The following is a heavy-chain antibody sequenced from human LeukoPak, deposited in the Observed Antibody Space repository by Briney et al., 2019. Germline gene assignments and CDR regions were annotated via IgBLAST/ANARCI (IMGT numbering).Heavy chain of an antibody. CDR2: IGGSGGST. CDR1: GFTFSSYA. Sequence: GGSLRLSCAASGFTFSSYAMSWVRQAPGKGLEWVSAIGGSGGSTYYADSVKGRFTISRDNSKNTLYLQMNSLRAEDTAVYYCAKDPYRTQKLLGGNAFDIWGQGTMVTVSS. D-gene: IGHD1-26*01. V-gene: IGHV3-23*01. CDR3: AKDPYRTQKLLGGNAFDI. J-gene: IGHJ3*02.